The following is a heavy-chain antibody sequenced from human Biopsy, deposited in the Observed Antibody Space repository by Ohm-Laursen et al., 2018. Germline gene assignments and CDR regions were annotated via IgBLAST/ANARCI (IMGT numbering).Heavy chain of an antibody. D-gene: IGHD4-23*01. J-gene: IGHJ4*01. CDR3: ATDDYSGDSAY. CDR2: ISSSSESI. V-gene: IGHV3-48*01. CDR1: GFTFSNFN. Sequence: GSLRLSCTAAGFTFSNFNLNWFRQAPGAGLEWVSYISSSSESIYYADSVRGRFTVSRDNAQNSMYLQMNSLRADDTAVYYCATDDYSGDSAYWGQGTLVTVSS.